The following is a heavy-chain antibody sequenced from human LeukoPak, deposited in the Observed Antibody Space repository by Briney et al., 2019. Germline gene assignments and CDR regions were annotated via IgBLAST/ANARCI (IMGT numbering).Heavy chain of an antibody. CDR1: GGTFSSYA. CDR2: IIPIFGTA. D-gene: IGHD5-18*01. J-gene: IGHJ4*02. V-gene: IGHV1-69*06. CDR3: ASGKDPGGYSYGYSVY. Sequence: GASVKVSCKASGGTFSSYAISWVRQAPGQGLEWMGGIIPIFGTANYAQKFQGRVTITADKSTSTAYMELSSLRSEDTAVYYCASGKDPGGYSYGYSVYWGQGTLVTVSS.